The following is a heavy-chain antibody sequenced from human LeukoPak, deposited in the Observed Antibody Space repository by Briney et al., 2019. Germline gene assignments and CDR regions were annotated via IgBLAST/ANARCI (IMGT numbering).Heavy chain of an antibody. J-gene: IGHJ4*02. D-gene: IGHD6-13*01. V-gene: IGHV3-21*01. CDR1: GFTFSSYS. Sequence: GGSLRLSCAASGFTFSSYSMNWVRQAPGKGLEWVSSISSSSSYIYYADSVKGRFTISRDNAKNSLYLQMNSLRAEDTAVYYCARDSYSSSWYFDYWGQGTLATVSS. CDR2: ISSSSSYI. CDR3: ARDSYSSSWYFDY.